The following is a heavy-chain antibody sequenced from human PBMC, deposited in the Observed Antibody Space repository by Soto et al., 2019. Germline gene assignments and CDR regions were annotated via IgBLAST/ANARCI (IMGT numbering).Heavy chain of an antibody. CDR3: ARSSIDFNLATNWFDP. CDR2: ISAYNGNT. Sequence: ASVKVSCKASGYTFTSYGISWVRQAPGQGLEWMGWISAYNGNTNYAQKLQGRVTMTTDTSTSTAYMELRSLRSDDTAVYYCARSSIDFNLATNWFDPWGQGTLVTVS. CDR1: GYTFTSYG. J-gene: IGHJ5*02. D-gene: IGHD2-15*01. V-gene: IGHV1-18*01.